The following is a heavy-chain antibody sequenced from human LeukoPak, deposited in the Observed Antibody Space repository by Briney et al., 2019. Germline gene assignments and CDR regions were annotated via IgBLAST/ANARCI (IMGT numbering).Heavy chain of an antibody. V-gene: IGHV1-69*05. Sequence: GSSVKVSCKASGGTFSSYAISWVRQAPGQGLEWMGRIIPIFGTANYAQKFQGRVTIITDESTSTAYMELSSLRSEDTAVYYCARGGSSGWSHDDYWGQGTLVTVSS. J-gene: IGHJ4*02. D-gene: IGHD6-19*01. CDR3: ARGGSSGWSHDDY. CDR2: IIPIFGTA. CDR1: GGTFSSYA.